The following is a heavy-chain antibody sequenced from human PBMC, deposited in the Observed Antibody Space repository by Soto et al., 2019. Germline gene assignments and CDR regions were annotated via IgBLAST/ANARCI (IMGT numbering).Heavy chain of an antibody. J-gene: IGHJ4*02. D-gene: IGHD3-10*01. CDR3: AAVGYYGSGTGGNYFDY. Sequence: SVKVSCKASGFTFTSSAMQWVRQARGQRLEWIGWIVVGSGNTNYAQKFQERVTITRDMSTSTAYMELSSLRSEDTAVYYCAAVGYYGSGTGGNYFDYWGQGTLVTVSS. V-gene: IGHV1-58*02. CDR1: GFTFTSSA. CDR2: IVVGSGNT.